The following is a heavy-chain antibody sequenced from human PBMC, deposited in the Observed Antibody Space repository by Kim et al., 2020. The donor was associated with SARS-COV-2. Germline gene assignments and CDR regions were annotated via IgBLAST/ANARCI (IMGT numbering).Heavy chain of an antibody. CDR1: GFTFSDHF. CDR3: GRDGIRDGTWRSFDY. CDR2: SRNRAYSYTT. J-gene: IGHJ4*02. V-gene: IGHV3-72*01. Sequence: GGSLRLSCAASGFTFSDHFMDWVRQAPGKGLEWVGRSRNRAYSYTTVYAASVKGRFTISRDDSKNSLYLQMDGLKTDDTAVYYCGRDGIRDGTWRSFDYWGQGILVTVSS. D-gene: IGHD2-15*01.